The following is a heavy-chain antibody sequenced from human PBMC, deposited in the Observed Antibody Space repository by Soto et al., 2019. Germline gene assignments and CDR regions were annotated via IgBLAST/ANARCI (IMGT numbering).Heavy chain of an antibody. CDR1: GGSISSGGYY. CDR3: ARPDSSSWAAPFGS. Sequence: SETLSLTCTVSGGSISSGGYYWSWIRQHPGKGLEWIGYIYYSGSPYNNPSLRSRVTISADTSMNQFSLALTSVTAADTAMYYCARPDSSSWAAPFGSWGQGTLVTVSS. D-gene: IGHD6-13*01. V-gene: IGHV4-31*03. J-gene: IGHJ4*02. CDR2: IYYSGSP.